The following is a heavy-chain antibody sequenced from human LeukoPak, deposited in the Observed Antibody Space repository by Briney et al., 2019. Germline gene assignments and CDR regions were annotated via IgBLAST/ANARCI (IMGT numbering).Heavy chain of an antibody. CDR2: IYYSGST. D-gene: IGHD6-13*01. V-gene: IGHV4-39*01. CDR1: GGSISSSSYY. J-gene: IGHJ5*02. CDR3: AGRGYFDSFDP. Sequence: SETLSLTCTVSGGSISSSSYYWGWIRQPPGKGLEWIGSIYYSGSTYYNPSLKSRVTISVDTSKNQFSLKLSSVTAADTAVYYCAGRGYFDSFDPWGQGTLVTVSS.